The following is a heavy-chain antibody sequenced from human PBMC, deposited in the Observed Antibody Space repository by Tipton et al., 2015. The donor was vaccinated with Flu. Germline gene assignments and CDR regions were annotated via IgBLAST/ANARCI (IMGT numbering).Heavy chain of an antibody. Sequence: TLSLTCSVSGDSVTNSHCWTWVRQSPGKELEWIGDIYHNGNTKYSPSLKSRLTISLDDSLNQFSLTLTSVTAADTAVYYCAKLVYFDSSGYYRYYFDYWGQGTLVTVSS. J-gene: IGHJ4*02. CDR3: AKLVYFDSSGYYRYYFDY. CDR2: IYHNGNT. D-gene: IGHD3-22*01. CDR1: GDSVTNSHC. V-gene: IGHV4-4*02.